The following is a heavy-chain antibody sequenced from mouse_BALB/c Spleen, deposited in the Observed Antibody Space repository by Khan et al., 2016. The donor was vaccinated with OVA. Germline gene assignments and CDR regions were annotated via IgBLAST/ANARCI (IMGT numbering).Heavy chain of an antibody. CDR1: GYTFTDYN. Sequence: IQLVQSGPELLKPGASVKIPCKASGYTFTDYNMDWVRLSHGKSLEWIGDINPNNGYTIYNQKFKGKATLTLNKSSSTAYMELRTLTSEDTAAYYCARGVYGSRGAWLAYWGQGTLVTVSA. CDR2: INPNNGYT. V-gene: IGHV1-18*01. J-gene: IGHJ3*01. CDR3: ARGVYGSRGAWLAY. D-gene: IGHD1-1*01.